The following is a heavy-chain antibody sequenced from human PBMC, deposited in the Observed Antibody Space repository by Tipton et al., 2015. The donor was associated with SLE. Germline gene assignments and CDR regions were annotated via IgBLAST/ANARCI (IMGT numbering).Heavy chain of an antibody. Sequence: TLSLTCSVSGYSITSSYFWGWIRQPPGKGLEWIGSIYHGGTTYYNPSLKSRVTISIDTSKNQFSLHLSSVTAADTAVYYCARDEYRYDTTGYHLLGHFDFWGQGTLVTVSS. CDR1: GYSITSSYF. CDR3: ARDEYRYDTTGYHLLGHFDF. D-gene: IGHD3-22*01. J-gene: IGHJ4*02. CDR2: IYHGGTT. V-gene: IGHV4-38-2*02.